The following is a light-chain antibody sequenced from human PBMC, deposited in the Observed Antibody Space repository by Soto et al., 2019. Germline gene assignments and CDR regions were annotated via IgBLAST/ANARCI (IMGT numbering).Light chain of an antibody. Sequence: EIVLTQSPATLSLSPGERATLSCRASQSVSSYLAWYQQKPGQAPRLLIYAASNRATGIPARFSGSGSGTDFTLTISSLEREDFAVYYCQQRSNWPPLTFGGGTKVEIK. CDR2: AAS. CDR1: QSVSSY. J-gene: IGKJ4*01. CDR3: QQRSNWPPLT. V-gene: IGKV3-11*01.